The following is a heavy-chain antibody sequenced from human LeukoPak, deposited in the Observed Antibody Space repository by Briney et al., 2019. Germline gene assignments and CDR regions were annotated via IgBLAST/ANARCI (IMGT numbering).Heavy chain of an antibody. J-gene: IGHJ4*02. CDR1: GFTFATYA. V-gene: IGHV3-23*01. CDR3: AKECDYSPGHKFDL. CDR2: FSGSGEDT. D-gene: IGHD3-10*01. Sequence: PGGSLRLSCAASGFTFATYAMIWVRQAPGKGLEWVSAFSGSGEDTYYADSVKGRFTISGDTSRTTLYLQMNGLRAEDTAVYYCAKECDYSPGHKFDLWGQGTLVTVSS.